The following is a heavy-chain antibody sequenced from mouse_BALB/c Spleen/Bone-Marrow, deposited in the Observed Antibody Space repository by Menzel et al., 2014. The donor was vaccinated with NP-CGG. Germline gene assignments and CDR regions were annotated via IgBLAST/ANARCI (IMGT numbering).Heavy chain of an antibody. CDR1: GYAFSSSW. J-gene: IGHJ2*01. CDR3: VRGGNYRFDY. Sequence: VQLQQSGPELVKPGASVKISYKASGYAFSSSWMNWVKQRPGQGLEWIGRIYPGDGDTNYNGKFKGKATLTADKSSSTAYMQLSSLTSVDSAVYFCVRGGNYRFDYWGQGTTLTVSS. D-gene: IGHD2-1*01. CDR2: IYPGDGDT. V-gene: IGHV1-82*01.